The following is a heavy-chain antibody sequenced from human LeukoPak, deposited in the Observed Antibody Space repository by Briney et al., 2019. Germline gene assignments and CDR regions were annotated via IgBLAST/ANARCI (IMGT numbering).Heavy chain of an antibody. Sequence: SVKVSCKASGGTFSSYAISWVRQAPGQGLEWMGGIIPIFGTANYAQKFQGRVTTTTDESTSTAYIELSSLRSEDTAVYYCARGLGDSSGYYYSLRFDPWGQGTLVTVSS. V-gene: IGHV1-69*05. J-gene: IGHJ5*02. CDR3: ARGLGDSSGYYYSLRFDP. CDR1: GGTFSSYA. CDR2: IIPIFGTA. D-gene: IGHD3-22*01.